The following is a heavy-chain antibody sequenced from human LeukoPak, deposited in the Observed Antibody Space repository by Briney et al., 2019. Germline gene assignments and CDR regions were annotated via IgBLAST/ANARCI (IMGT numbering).Heavy chain of an antibody. D-gene: IGHD3-22*01. J-gene: IGHJ3*02. V-gene: IGHV3-7*01. CDR2: IKPDGSEK. CDR1: GFTFSNNW. CDR3: ATFSSVNYPEKPFNI. Sequence: PGGSLRLSCAASGFTFSNNWMSWVRQTPGKGLEWVAKIKPDGSEKSYVDSVKGRFTISRDNAKNTLYPQMSGLRPEDTALYYCATFSSVNYPEKPFNIWGQGTMVTVSS.